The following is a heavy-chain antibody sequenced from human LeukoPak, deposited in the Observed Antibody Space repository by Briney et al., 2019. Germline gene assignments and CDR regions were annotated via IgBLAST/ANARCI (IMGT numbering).Heavy chain of an antibody. V-gene: IGHV3-21*01. CDR2: IISSSSYI. CDR1: GFTFSSYS. Sequence: MTGGSLRLSCAASGFTFSSYSMNWVRQAPGKGLEWVSSIISSSSYISYADSVKGRFTISRDNAKNSLYLQMNSLRAEDTAVYYCARDDDYGAFDPWGQGTLVTVSS. CDR3: ARDDDYGAFDP. D-gene: IGHD4-17*01. J-gene: IGHJ5*02.